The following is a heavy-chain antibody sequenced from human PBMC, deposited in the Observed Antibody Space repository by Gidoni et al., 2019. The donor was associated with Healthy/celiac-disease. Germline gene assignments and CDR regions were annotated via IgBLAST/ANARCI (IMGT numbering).Heavy chain of an antibody. CDR3: ARDWYYYDSSGTGPSDY. Sequence: QVQLVQSGAEVKKPGSSVKVSCKASGGTFSSYTISWVRQAPGQGLEWMGRIIPILGIANYAQKFQGRVTITADKSTSTAYMELSSLRSEDTAVYYCARDWYYYDSSGTGPSDYWGQGTLVTVSS. CDR1: GGTFSSYT. CDR2: IIPILGIA. D-gene: IGHD3-22*01. V-gene: IGHV1-69*08. J-gene: IGHJ4*02.